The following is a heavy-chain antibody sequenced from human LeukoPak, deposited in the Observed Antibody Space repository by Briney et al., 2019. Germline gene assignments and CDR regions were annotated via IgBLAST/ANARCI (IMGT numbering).Heavy chain of an antibody. V-gene: IGHV3-30*02. CDR2: IRYDGSKK. CDR3: AKDGDTSYYDLDS. Sequence: QSGGSLRLSCAGSGFIFNHYGMHWVRQAPGKGLEWVSFIRYDGSKKYHADSVKGRFSISRDDSKNTLYLQMNSLRAEDTALYYCAKDGDTSYYDLDSWGQGALATVSS. D-gene: IGHD3-3*01. CDR1: GFIFNHYG. J-gene: IGHJ4*02.